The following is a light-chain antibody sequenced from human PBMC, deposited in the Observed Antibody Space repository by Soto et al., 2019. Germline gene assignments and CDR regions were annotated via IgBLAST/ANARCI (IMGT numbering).Light chain of an antibody. J-gene: IGKJ2*01. CDR1: QTISTY. CDR2: TAS. V-gene: IGKV1-39*01. CDR3: QQSYSRPYT. Sequence: DIEMTQSPSSLSASVGDRVAITCRASQTISTYLNWYHQKPGTAPKLLIYTASSLQGGVPPRFSGNGSGTLFTLTLSSLLPEESGIYYCQQSYSRPYTFGQGTKLDMK.